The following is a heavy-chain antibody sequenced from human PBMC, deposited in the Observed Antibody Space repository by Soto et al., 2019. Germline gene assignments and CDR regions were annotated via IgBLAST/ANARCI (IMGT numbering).Heavy chain of an antibody. V-gene: IGHV3-30*18. CDR2: ISYDGSNQ. J-gene: IGHJ4*02. CDR1: GFTFNIYG. CDR3: AKHQASGQGSFDS. Sequence: VKLVESGGGVVQPGGSLRLSCAASGFTFNIYGMHWVRQAPDKGLEWVALISYDGSNQYYADSVKGRFTISRDNSKNTLFLQMNSLRADDTAVYYCAKHQASGQGSFDSWGQGTLVTVSS.